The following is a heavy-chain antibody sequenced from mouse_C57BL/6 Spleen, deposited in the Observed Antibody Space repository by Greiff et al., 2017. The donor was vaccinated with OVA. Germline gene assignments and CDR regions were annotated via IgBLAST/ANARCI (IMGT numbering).Heavy chain of an antibody. CDR3: ARRGWLLRQWYFDV. Sequence: EVQLQQSGPELVKPGASVKISCKASGYTFTDYYMNWVKQSHGKSLEWIGDINPNNGGTSYNQKFKGKATLTVDKSSSTAYMELRSLTSEDSAVYYCARRGWLLRQWYFDVWGTGTTVTVSS. V-gene: IGHV1-26*01. J-gene: IGHJ1*03. CDR1: GYTFTDYY. D-gene: IGHD2-3*01. CDR2: INPNNGGT.